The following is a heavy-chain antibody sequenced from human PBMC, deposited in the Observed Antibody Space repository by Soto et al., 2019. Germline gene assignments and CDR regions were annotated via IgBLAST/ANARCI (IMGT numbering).Heavy chain of an antibody. J-gene: IGHJ4*02. Sequence: GGSLRLSCAASGFTFDDYAMHWVRQAPGKGLEWVSGISWNSGSIGYADSVKGRFTISRDNAKNSLYLQMNSLRAEDTALYYCAKDNSPTLTLLDYWGQGTLVTVSS. D-gene: IGHD1-26*01. CDR2: ISWNSGSI. CDR1: GFTFDDYA. CDR3: AKDNSPTLTLLDY. V-gene: IGHV3-9*01.